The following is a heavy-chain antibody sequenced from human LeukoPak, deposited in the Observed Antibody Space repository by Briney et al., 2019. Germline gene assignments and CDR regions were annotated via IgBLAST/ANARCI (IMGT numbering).Heavy chain of an antibody. CDR2: ISVYNGNT. D-gene: IGHD3-10*01. J-gene: IGHJ4*02. V-gene: IGHV1-18*01. Sequence: GASVKVSCKAAGYTFTSYGLSWVRQAPGQGLEWMGWISVYNGNTEYAQKVQGRATMTTDTSTSTAYMELRGLRSDDTAVYYCARGRDYYGSGPLEYWGQGTLVTVSS. CDR1: GYTFTSYG. CDR3: ARGRDYYGSGPLEY.